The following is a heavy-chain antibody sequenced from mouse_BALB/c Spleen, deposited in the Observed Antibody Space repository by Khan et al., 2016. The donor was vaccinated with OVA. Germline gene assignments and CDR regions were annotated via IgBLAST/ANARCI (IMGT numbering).Heavy chain of an antibody. Sequence: QMQLEESGAELARPGASVKMSCKASGYTFTSYTMHWVKQRPGQGLEWIGYINPSSGYTNYNQKFKDKATLTADKSSSTAYMQLSSLTSEDSAVYYCARRYDNAMDYWGQGASVTVSS. CDR1: GYTFTSYT. CDR3: ARRYDNAMDY. D-gene: IGHD2-14*01. J-gene: IGHJ4*01. CDR2: INPSSGYT. V-gene: IGHV1-4*01.